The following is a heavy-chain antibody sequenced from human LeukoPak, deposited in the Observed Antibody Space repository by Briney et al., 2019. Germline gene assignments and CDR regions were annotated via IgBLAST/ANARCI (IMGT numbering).Heavy chain of an antibody. J-gene: IGHJ5*02. Sequence: GGSLTLSCAASGFTFSSYSMNWVRQAPGEGLEWVSYISSSSSTIYYADSVKGRFTISRDNAKNSLYLQMNSLRDEDTAVYYCARDPGTVVVVAATTGEFDPWGQGTLVTVSS. V-gene: IGHV3-48*02. CDR3: ARDPGTVVVVAATTGEFDP. D-gene: IGHD2-15*01. CDR2: ISSSSSTI. CDR1: GFTFSSYS.